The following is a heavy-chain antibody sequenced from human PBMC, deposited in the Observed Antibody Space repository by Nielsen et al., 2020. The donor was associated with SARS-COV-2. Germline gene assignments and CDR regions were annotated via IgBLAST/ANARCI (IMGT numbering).Heavy chain of an antibody. D-gene: IGHD3-10*01. J-gene: IGHJ6*02. V-gene: IGHV3-30*04. CDR3: ARDKYRYYGSGSYYYYYYGMDV. CDR2: MSYDGSNK. Sequence: VRQMPGKGLEWVSVMSYDGSNKYYADSVKGRFTISRDNSKNTLYLQMNSLRAEDTAVYYCARDKYRYYGSGSYYYYYYGMDVWGQGTTVTVSS.